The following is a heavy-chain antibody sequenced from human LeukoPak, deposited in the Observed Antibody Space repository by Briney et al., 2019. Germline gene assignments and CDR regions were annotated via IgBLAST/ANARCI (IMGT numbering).Heavy chain of an antibody. J-gene: IGHJ4*02. V-gene: IGHV4-59*01. CDR2: IYCSGST. D-gene: IGHD2-2*01. Sequence: SETLSLTCTASGGSISSYYWSWIRQPPGKGLEWIGYIYCSGSTNYYPSLKSRVTISVDTSKNQFSLKLSSVTAADTAVYYCAREYCSSTSCYGYFDYWGQGTLVTVSS. CDR1: GGSISSYY. CDR3: AREYCSSTSCYGYFDY.